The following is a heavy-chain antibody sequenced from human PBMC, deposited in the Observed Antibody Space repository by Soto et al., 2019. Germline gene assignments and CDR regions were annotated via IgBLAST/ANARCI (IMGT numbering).Heavy chain of an antibody. D-gene: IGHD2-15*01. V-gene: IGHV3-23*01. CDR3: AKDPQYGGNARRVFDY. CDR2: ISGSGGST. J-gene: IGHJ4*02. CDR1: GFTFSSYA. Sequence: EVQLLESGGGLVQPGGSLRLSCAASGFTFSSYAMSWVRQAPGKGLEWVSAISGSGGSTYYADSVKGRFTISRDNSKNTLYLQMNSLRAEDTAVYYCAKDPQYGGNARRVFDYWGQGTLVTVSS.